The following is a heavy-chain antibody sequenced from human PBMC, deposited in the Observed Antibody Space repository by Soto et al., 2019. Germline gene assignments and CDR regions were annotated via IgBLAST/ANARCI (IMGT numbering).Heavy chain of an antibody. CDR2: INHSGSI. CDR1: GGSVGGYY. CDR3: ARGEVTTGVF. J-gene: IGHJ4*02. Sequence: SETLSLTCAVYGGSVGGYYWSWVLQPPGKGLEWIGEINHSGSITYAPSLKSRVTMSVDTSKNQFSLRLNSVTAADTAVYYCARGEVTTGVFWGQGTQVTVSS. V-gene: IGHV4-34*01. D-gene: IGHD4-17*01.